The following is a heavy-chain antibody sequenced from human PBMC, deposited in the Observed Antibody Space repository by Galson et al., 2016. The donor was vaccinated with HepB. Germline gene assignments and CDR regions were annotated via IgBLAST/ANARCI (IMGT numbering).Heavy chain of an antibody. V-gene: IGHV3-15*06. J-gene: IGHJ4*02. D-gene: IGHD2-21*02. CDR2: DGGTA. CDR3: WGDDY. Sequence: DGGTANYAAPLKGRFTISRDDSKNTLYLQMNSLMTEDTGVYYCWGDDYWGQGTLVTVSS.